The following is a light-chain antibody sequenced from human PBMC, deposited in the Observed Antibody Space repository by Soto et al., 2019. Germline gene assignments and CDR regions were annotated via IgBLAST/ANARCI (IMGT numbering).Light chain of an antibody. CDR3: SSYTTSNTRQIV. CDR1: SSDVGGYNY. Sequence: QSVLTQPASVSGSPGQSINISCTGTSSDVGGYNYVSWHQHHPGKAPKPIIYDVSNRPSGVSNPFSGSKSGNTASLTISGLQPEDEADYYCSSYTTSNTRQIVFGTGTKVTVL. V-gene: IGLV2-14*03. CDR2: DVS. J-gene: IGLJ1*01.